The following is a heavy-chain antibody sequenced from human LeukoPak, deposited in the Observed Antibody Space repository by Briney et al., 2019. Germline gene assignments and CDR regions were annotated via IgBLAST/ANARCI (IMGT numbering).Heavy chain of an antibody. V-gene: IGHV3-53*01. CDR3: AKSGF. CDR2: IYTGGNT. CDR1: GFTVSSNY. Sequence: GGSLRLSCVASGFTVSSNYMTWVRQAPGKGLEWVSIIYTGGNTDYADSVRGRFTISRDNSKNTLYLQMNSLRGEGTAVYYCAKSGFWGQGTLVTVSS. J-gene: IGHJ4*02.